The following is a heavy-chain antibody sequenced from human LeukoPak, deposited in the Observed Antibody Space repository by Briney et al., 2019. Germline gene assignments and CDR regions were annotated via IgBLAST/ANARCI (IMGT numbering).Heavy chain of an antibody. J-gene: IGHJ4*02. Sequence: SETLSLTCTVSGGSISSYYWSWIRQPPGKGLEWIGYIYYSGSTNYNPSLKSRVTISVDTSKNQFSLKLSSVTAADTAMYYCARYWGPYDNSGAYFDYWGQGTLVTVSP. CDR1: GGSISSYY. D-gene: IGHD3-22*01. CDR3: ARYWGPYDNSGAYFDY. CDR2: IYYSGST. V-gene: IGHV4-59*08.